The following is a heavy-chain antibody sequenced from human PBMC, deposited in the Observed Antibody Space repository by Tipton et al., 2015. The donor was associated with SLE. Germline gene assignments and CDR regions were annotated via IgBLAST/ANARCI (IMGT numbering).Heavy chain of an antibody. CDR2: ISSNGGST. D-gene: IGHD3-22*01. V-gene: IGHV3-64D*06. J-gene: IGHJ4*02. CDR3: ARGERGITMIAY. Sequence: SLRLSCAASGFTFSSYAMHWVRQAPGKGLEYVSAISSNGGSTYYADSVKGRFTISRDNSKNTLYLQMSSLRAEDTAVYYCARGERGITMIAYWGQGTLVTVSS. CDR1: GFTFSSYA.